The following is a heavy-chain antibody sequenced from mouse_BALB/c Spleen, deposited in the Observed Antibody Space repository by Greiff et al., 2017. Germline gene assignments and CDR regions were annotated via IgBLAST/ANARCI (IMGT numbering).Heavy chain of an antibody. CDR1: GFTFSSYG. CDR2: INSNGGST. CDR3: AREPAYYGNYEAMDY. J-gene: IGHJ4*01. V-gene: IGHV5-6-3*01. Sequence: EVKVVESGGGLVQPGGSLKLSCAASGFTFSSYGMSWVRQTPDKRLELVATINSNGGSTYYPDSVKGRFTISRDNAKNTLYLQMSSLKSEDTAMYYCAREPAYYGNYEAMDYWGQGTSVTVAS. D-gene: IGHD2-10*01.